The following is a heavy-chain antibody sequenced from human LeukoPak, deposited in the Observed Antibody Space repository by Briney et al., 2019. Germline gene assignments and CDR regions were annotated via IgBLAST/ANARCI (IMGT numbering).Heavy chain of an antibody. J-gene: IGHJ4*02. Sequence: PSETLSLNCSVSGYSISSGYFWGWIRQPPGQGLEWVGVIHHSGNTYYNPSLKTRFTISVDTSNNQFSLKLTSVTAADTAVYYCARERPPSSSGYYDYWAQGTLVTVSS. CDR2: IHHSGNT. V-gene: IGHV4-38-2*02. D-gene: IGHD3-22*01. CDR1: GYSISSGYF. CDR3: ARERPPSSSGYYDY.